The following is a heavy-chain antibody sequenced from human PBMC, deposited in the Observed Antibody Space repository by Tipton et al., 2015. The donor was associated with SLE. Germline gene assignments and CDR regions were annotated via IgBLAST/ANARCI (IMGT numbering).Heavy chain of an antibody. J-gene: IGHJ4*02. Sequence: SLRLSCAASGFTFSSYAMHWVRQAPGKGLEWVAVISYDGSNKYYADSVKGRFTISRDNSKNTLYLQMNSLRAEDTAVYYCARDEYRYDTTGYHLLGHFDFWGQGTLVTVSS. CDR2: ISYDGSNK. CDR1: GFTFSSYA. V-gene: IGHV3-30*04. CDR3: ARDEYRYDTTGYHLLGHFDF. D-gene: IGHD3-22*01.